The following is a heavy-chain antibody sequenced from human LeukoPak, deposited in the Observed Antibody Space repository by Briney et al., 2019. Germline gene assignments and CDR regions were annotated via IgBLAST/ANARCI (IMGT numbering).Heavy chain of an antibody. Sequence: SETLSLTCTVSGGSISSSSSYWGWIRQPPGKGLEWIGSIYYSGSTYYNPSLKSRVTISVDTSKNQFSLKLSSVTAADTAVYYCARGLCTNGVCRVYYYYGMDVWGQGTTVTVSS. J-gene: IGHJ6*02. CDR1: GGSISSSSSY. CDR3: ARGLCTNGVCRVYYYYGMDV. CDR2: IYYSGST. D-gene: IGHD2-8*01. V-gene: IGHV4-39*01.